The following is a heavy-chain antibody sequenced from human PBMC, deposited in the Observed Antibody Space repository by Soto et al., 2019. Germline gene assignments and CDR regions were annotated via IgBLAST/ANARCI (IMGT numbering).Heavy chain of an antibody. CDR3: ARVGTYYYGSGSLGTYYYYGMDV. CDR1: GFTFSSYG. Sequence: GGSLRLSCAASGFTFSSYGMHWVRQAPGKGLEWVAVIWYDGSNKYYADSVKGRFTISRDNSKNTLYLQMNSLRAEDTAVYYCARVGTYYYGSGSLGTYYYYGMDVWGQGTTVTVSS. D-gene: IGHD3-10*01. V-gene: IGHV3-33*01. CDR2: IWYDGSNK. J-gene: IGHJ6*02.